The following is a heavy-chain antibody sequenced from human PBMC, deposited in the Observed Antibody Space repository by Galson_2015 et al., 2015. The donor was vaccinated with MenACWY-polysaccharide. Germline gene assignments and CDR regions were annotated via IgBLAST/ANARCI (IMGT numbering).Heavy chain of an antibody. V-gene: IGHV7-4-1*02. Sequence: SVKVSCKASGYTFTSYSMHWVRQAPGQGLEWMGWINTNTGTTTYAQGFTGRVTFSLDTSVSTAYLQISSLKAEDTAVYYCARDPMQKVTTMATGRVDYVGQGTLLTVTS. CDR3: ARDPMQKVTTMATGRVDY. CDR2: INTNTGTT. J-gene: IGHJ4*02. D-gene: IGHD3-22*01. CDR1: GYTFTSYS.